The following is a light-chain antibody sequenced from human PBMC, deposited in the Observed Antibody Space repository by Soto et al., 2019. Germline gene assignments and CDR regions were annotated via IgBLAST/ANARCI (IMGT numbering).Light chain of an antibody. CDR2: AAS. J-gene: IGKJ5*01. V-gene: IGKV1-39*01. CDR1: QSISSY. CDR3: QQANSFPFT. Sequence: IQLTQSPSSLSASVGDSVNITCRASQSISSYLNWYQQKPGKAPKLLIYAASSLQSGVPSRFSGSGSGTDFTLTISSLQPEDFATYYCQQANSFPFTFGQGTRLEIK.